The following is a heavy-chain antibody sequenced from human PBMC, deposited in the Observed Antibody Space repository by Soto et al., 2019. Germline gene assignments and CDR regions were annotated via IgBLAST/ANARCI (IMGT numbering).Heavy chain of an antibody. CDR2: IYYSGST. CDR3: ARLDSRGFFDS. CDR1: GGSIGSYY. D-gene: IGHD3-22*01. Sequence: SETLSLTCTVSGGSIGSYYWSWIRQPPGKGLEWIGYIYYSGSTNYSPSLKSRITISVDTSKTQFSLKLSSVTAADTAVYYCARLDSRGFFDSWGQGTLVTVSS. V-gene: IGHV4-59*08. J-gene: IGHJ4*02.